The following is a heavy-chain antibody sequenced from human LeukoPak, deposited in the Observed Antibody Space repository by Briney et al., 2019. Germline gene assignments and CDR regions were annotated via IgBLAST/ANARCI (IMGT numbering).Heavy chain of an antibody. CDR2: IYTSGST. Sequence: PSQTLSLTCTVSGGSISSGSYYWSWIRQPGGKGLEWIGRIYTSGSTNYNPSLKSRVTISVDTSKNQFSLKLSSVTAADTAVYYCARDPYFDWLGFDYWGQGTLVTVSS. D-gene: IGHD3-9*01. CDR1: GGSISSGSYY. CDR3: ARDPYFDWLGFDY. V-gene: IGHV4-61*02. J-gene: IGHJ4*02.